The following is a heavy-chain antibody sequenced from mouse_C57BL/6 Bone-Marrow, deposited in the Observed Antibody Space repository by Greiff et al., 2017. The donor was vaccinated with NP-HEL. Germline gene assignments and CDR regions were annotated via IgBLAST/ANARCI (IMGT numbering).Heavy chain of an antibody. CDR3: ARPLDDYDYAMDY. CDR2: ISSGGSYT. J-gene: IGHJ4*01. V-gene: IGHV5-6*01. CDR1: GFTFSSYG. D-gene: IGHD2-4*01. Sequence: EVQLVESGGDLVKPGGSLKLSCAASGFTFSSYGMSWVRQTPDKRLEWVATISSGGSYTYYPDSVKGRFTISRDNAKNTLYLQMSSLKSEDTAMYYCARPLDDYDYAMDYWGQGTSVTVSS.